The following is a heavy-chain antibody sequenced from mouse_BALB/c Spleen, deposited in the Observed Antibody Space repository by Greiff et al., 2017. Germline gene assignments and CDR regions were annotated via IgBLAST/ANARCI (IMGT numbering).Heavy chain of an antibody. D-gene: IGHD2-1*01. CDR2: ISDGGSYT. V-gene: IGHV5-4*02. CDR1: GFTFSDYY. Sequence: EVKVVESGGGLVKPGGSLKLSCAASGFTFSDYYMYWVRQTPEKRLEWVATISDGGSYTYYPDSVKGRFTISRDNAKNNLYLQMSSLKSEDTAMYYCARAKGDGNYAAYWGQGTLVTVSA. J-gene: IGHJ3*01. CDR3: ARAKGDGNYAAY.